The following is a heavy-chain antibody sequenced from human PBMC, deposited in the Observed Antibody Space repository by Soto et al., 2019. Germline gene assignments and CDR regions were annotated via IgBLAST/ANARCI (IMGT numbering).Heavy chain of an antibody. Sequence: SETLSLTCAVYGGSFSGYYWSWIRQPPGKGLEWIGEINHSGSTNYNPSLKSRVTISVDTSKNQFSLKLSSVTAADTAVYYCASGAFPIAAAGGYFDYWGQGTLVTVSS. CDR2: INHSGST. CDR1: GGSFSGYY. J-gene: IGHJ4*02. D-gene: IGHD6-13*01. CDR3: ASGAFPIAAAGGYFDY. V-gene: IGHV4-34*01.